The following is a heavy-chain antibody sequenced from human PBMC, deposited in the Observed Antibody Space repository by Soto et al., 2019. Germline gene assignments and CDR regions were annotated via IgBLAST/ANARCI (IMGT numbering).Heavy chain of an antibody. Sequence: PSETLSLTCGVSDYSISSGYYWGWIRQPPGKGLEWIGNIYHSGSTHYNPALKSRVTVSVDTSKNQFSLKLKSVTAADTAVYYCTRRGSSGTHVDYWGQGTLVTVSS. CDR1: DYSISSGYY. D-gene: IGHD1-26*01. CDR2: IYHSGST. V-gene: IGHV4-38-2*01. CDR3: TRRGSSGTHVDY. J-gene: IGHJ4*02.